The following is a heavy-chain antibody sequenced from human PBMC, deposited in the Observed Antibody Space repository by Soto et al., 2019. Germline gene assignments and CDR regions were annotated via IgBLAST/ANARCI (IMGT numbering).Heavy chain of an antibody. V-gene: IGHV5-51*01. CDR1: GYSFSSYW. J-gene: IGHJ3*02. Sequence: GGALKISCKGSGYSFSSYWIGWGRQMPGKGLEWMGIIYPGDSDTRYSPAFQGQVTISADKSISTAYLQGSSLKASDTAIYYCGGHRKGYSSSWSAEEVFDIWGQGKMVTVSS. CDR2: IYPGDSDT. D-gene: IGHD6-13*01. CDR3: GGHRKGYSSSWSAEEVFDI.